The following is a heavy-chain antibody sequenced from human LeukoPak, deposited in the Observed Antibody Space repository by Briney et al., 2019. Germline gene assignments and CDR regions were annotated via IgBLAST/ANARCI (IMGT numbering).Heavy chain of an antibody. CDR2: MNPNSGNT. Sequence: ASVKVSCKASGYTFTSYDINWVRQATGQGLEWMGWMNPNSGNTGYAQKFQGRVTITRNTSISTAYMELSSLRSEDTAVYYCARARRIVVVPAASRDNYYYYMDAWGKGTTVTVSS. V-gene: IGHV1-8*03. J-gene: IGHJ6*03. CDR3: ARARRIVVVPAASRDNYYYYMDA. D-gene: IGHD2-2*01. CDR1: GYTFTSYD.